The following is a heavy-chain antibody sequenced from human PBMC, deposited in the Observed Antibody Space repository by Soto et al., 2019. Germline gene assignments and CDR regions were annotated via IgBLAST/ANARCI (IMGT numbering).Heavy chain of an antibody. V-gene: IGHV3-66*01. J-gene: IGHJ4*01. Sequence: EVQLVESGGGLVQPGGSLRLSCAASGFTFSSFDMTWVRQAPGKGLQWVAVISSGGSTYYADCEKARFTISRDNYTHTLYHAMNNLRAEDTAVYYCARDTFGGAYDCLHGGDGTLVTVSS. CDR3: ARDTFGGAYDCLH. D-gene: IGHD3-3*01. CDR2: ISSGGST. CDR1: GFTFSSFD.